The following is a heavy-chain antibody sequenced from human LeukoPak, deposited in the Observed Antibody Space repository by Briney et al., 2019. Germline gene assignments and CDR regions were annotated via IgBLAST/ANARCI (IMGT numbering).Heavy chain of an antibody. Sequence: SETLSLTCAVYGGSFSGYYWSWIRQPPGKGLEWIGYIYYSGSTNYNPSLKSRVTISVDTSKNQFSLKLSSVTAADTAVYYCARDLGYSGYDYYYYYGMDVWGQGTTVTVSS. CDR1: GGSFSGYY. V-gene: IGHV4-59*01. J-gene: IGHJ6*02. D-gene: IGHD5-12*01. CDR2: IYYSGST. CDR3: ARDLGYSGYDYYYYYGMDV.